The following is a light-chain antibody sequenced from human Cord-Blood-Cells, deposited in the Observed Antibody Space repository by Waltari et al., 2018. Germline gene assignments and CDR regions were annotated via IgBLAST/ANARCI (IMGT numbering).Light chain of an antibody. Sequence: QSALTQPASVSGSPGQSITISCTGTSSDVGGYNYVSWYQQHPGKAPKLMIYDVSKRASGVSNRCSGSKAGNTASRTIAGLQAEDEADYYCSSYTSSSTWVFGGGNKLTVL. CDR1: SSDVGGYNY. V-gene: IGLV2-14*01. CDR2: DVS. J-gene: IGLJ3*02. CDR3: SSYTSSSTWV.